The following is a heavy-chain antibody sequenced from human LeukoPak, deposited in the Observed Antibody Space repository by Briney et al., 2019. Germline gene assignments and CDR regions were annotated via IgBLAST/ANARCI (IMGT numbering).Heavy chain of an antibody. Sequence: GGSLRLSCAASGFTFSSYWMSWVCQAPGKGLEWVANIKQDGSEKYYVDSVKGRFTISRDNAKNSLYLQMNSLRAEDTAVYYCARDDYYDILTNNYYYYGMDVWGQGTTVTVSS. CDR1: GFTFSSYW. CDR2: IKQDGSEK. V-gene: IGHV3-7*01. D-gene: IGHD3-9*01. J-gene: IGHJ6*02. CDR3: ARDDYYDILTNNYYYYGMDV.